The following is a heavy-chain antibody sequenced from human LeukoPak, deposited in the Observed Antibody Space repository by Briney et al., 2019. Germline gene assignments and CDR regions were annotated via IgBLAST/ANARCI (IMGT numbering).Heavy chain of an antibody. CDR2: ITSSSSYM. V-gene: IGHV3-21*04. Sequence: PGGSLRLSCVASGFTFNTYNMNWVRQAPGKGLEWVSSITSSSSYMYYADSVKGRFTISRDNSKNTLYLQMNSLRAEDTAVYYCAKDWVAWELPDASDYWGQGTLVTVSS. CDR3: AKDWVAWELPDASDY. D-gene: IGHD1-26*01. CDR1: GFTFNTYN. J-gene: IGHJ4*02.